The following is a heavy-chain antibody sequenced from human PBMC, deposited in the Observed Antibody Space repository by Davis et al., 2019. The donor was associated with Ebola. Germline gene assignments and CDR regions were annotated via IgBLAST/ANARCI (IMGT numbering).Heavy chain of an antibody. D-gene: IGHD3-3*01. CDR1: GFTFSTYS. CDR2: IKQDGSEK. J-gene: IGHJ6*04. Sequence: GESLKISCAASGFTFSTYSMNWVRQAPGKGLEWVANIKQDGSEKYYADSVKGRFTISRDNSKNTLYLQMNSLRAEDTAVYYCAKGSVTIFGVAPDYYGMDVWGKGTTVTVSS. V-gene: IGHV3-7*01. CDR3: AKGSVTIFGVAPDYYGMDV.